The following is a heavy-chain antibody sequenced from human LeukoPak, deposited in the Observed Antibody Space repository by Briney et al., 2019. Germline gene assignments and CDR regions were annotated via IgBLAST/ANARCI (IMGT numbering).Heavy chain of an antibody. CDR1: GYTFTGYY. D-gene: IGHD1-26*01. J-gene: IGHJ4*02. CDR3: AREYSGSYPFDY. CDR2: INPNSGGT. V-gene: IGHV1-2*02. Sequence: ASVKVSCKASGYTFTGYYMRGVRQAPGQGLEWMGWINPNSGGTNYAQKFQGRVTMTRDTSISTAYMELSRLRSDDAAVYYCAREYSGSYPFDYWGQGTLVTVSS.